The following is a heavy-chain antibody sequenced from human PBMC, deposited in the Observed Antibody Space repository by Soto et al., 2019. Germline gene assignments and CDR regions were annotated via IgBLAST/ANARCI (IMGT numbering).Heavy chain of an antibody. CDR2: INPNSGGT. CDR3: ARDSSITMVRGLTYYFAY. Sequence: ASVKVSCKASGYTFTGYYMHWVRQAPGQGLEWMGWINPNSGGTNYAQKFQGWVTMTRDTSISTAYMELSRLRSDDTAVYYCARDSSITMVRGLTYYFAYWGQGTLVTVSS. D-gene: IGHD3-10*01. J-gene: IGHJ4*02. V-gene: IGHV1-2*04. CDR1: GYTFTGYY.